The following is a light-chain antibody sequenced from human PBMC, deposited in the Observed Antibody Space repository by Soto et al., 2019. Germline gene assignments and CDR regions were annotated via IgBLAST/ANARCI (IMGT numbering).Light chain of an antibody. Sequence: DIQMTQSPSTLSSSVGDIFTITCRASQSISSWLAWYQQRPGKAPKRLIYAASTLQPGVPSRFSGSGSGTDFTLTISSLQPEDFATYYCLQHNTYPRTFGQGTKVDI. V-gene: IGKV1-17*01. CDR3: LQHNTYPRT. J-gene: IGKJ1*01. CDR1: QSISSW. CDR2: AAS.